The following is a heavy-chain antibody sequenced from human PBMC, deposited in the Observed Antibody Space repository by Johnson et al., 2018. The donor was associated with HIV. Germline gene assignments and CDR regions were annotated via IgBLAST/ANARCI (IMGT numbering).Heavy chain of an antibody. J-gene: IGHJ3*02. D-gene: IGHD2-2*02. Sequence: QVQLVESGGGVVQPGTSLRLSCAASGFTFSSYGMHWVRQAPGEGLEWVAVISYDGSSKFSADSVKGRFTISRDNSKNTLYLQMNSLRAEDTAVYYCAKDGGAIYLDAFDIWGQGTVVTVSS. CDR1: GFTFSSYG. CDR3: AKDGGAIYLDAFDI. CDR2: ISYDGSSK. V-gene: IGHV3-30*18.